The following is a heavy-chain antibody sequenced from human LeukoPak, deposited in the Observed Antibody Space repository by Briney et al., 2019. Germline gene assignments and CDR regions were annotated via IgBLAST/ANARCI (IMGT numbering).Heavy chain of an antibody. Sequence: PGGSLRLSCAASGFTFSSYWMSWVRQAPGKGLEWVANIKQDGSEKYYVDSVKGRFTISRDNAKNSLYLQMNNLRAEDTAVYYCARDSRAYCSGGSCYDYWGQGTLVTVSS. V-gene: IGHV3-7*03. CDR1: GFTFSSYW. J-gene: IGHJ4*02. D-gene: IGHD2-15*01. CDR3: ARDSRAYCSGGSCYDY. CDR2: IKQDGSEK.